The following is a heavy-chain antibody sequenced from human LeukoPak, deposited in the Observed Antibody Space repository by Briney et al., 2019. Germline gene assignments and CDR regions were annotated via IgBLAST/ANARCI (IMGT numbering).Heavy chain of an antibody. J-gene: IGHJ5*02. D-gene: IGHD3-3*01. CDR1: GYTFTAYH. CDR2: IIPIFGTA. CDR3: ARGEYDFWSGRLRDYNWFDP. Sequence: SVKVSCKASGYTFTAYHMHWVRQAPGQGLEWMGGIIPIFGTANYAQKFQGRVTITADESTSTAYMELSSLRSEDTAVYYCARGEYDFWSGRLRDYNWFDPWGQGTLVTVSS. V-gene: IGHV1-69*13.